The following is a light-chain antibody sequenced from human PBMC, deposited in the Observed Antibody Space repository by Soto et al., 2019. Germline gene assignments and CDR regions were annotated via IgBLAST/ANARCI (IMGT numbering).Light chain of an antibody. CDR1: SSDIGGSDF. V-gene: IGLV2-14*01. Sequence: QSVLTQPASVSGSPGQSITISCTGTSSDIGGSDFVSWYQQHPGKAPKLVMSEVNNRPSGVSSRFSGSKSGNTASLTISGLQAEDEADYYCCSYTTTNTVVFGGGTKLTVL. CDR2: EVN. CDR3: CSYTTTNTVV. J-gene: IGLJ2*01.